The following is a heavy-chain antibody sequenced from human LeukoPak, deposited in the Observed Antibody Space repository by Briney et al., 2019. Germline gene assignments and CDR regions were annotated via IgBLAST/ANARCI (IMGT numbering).Heavy chain of an antibody. Sequence: ASVKLSCKASGYTFTSYYIHWVRQAPGQGLEWMGIINPSGGGTSYAQKLQGRVTMTTDTSTSTAYMELRSLRSDDTAVYYCARDGGIPGGYYYYMDVWGKGTTVTISS. D-gene: IGHD3-16*01. CDR3: ARDGGIPGGYYYYMDV. CDR2: INPSGGGT. V-gene: IGHV1-46*01. J-gene: IGHJ6*03. CDR1: GYTFTSYY.